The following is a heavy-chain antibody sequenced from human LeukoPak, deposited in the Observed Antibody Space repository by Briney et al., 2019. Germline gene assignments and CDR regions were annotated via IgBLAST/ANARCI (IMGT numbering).Heavy chain of an antibody. CDR3: AKERNWGFFDY. CDR2: ISGSGGST. D-gene: IGHD7-27*01. Sequence: GGSLRLSCAASGIIFRSYWMSWVRQAPGKGLEWVSAISGSGGSTYYADSVKGRFTISRDNSKNTLYLQMNSLRAEDTAVYYCAKERNWGFFDYWGQGTLVTVSS. V-gene: IGHV3-23*01. J-gene: IGHJ4*02. CDR1: GIIFRSYW.